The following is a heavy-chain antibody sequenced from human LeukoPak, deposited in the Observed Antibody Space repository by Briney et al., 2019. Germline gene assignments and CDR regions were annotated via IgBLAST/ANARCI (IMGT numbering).Heavy chain of an antibody. J-gene: IGHJ4*02. CDR1: GFTFSNYG. Sequence: GGSLRLSCAASGFTFSNYGMHWVRQAPGKGLEWVAFIRYDGSNKYYIDYIDSVKGRFTISRDNSKNTLYLQMNSLRAEDTAVYYCAKDALWFGEDPGHYFDYWGQGTLVTVSS. CDR3: AKDALWFGEDPGHYFDY. D-gene: IGHD3-10*01. CDR2: IRYDGSNK. V-gene: IGHV3-30*02.